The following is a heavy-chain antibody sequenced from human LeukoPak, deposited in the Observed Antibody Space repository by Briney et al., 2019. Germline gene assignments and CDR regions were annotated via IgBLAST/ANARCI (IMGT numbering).Heavy chain of an antibody. CDR2: IWYDGSNK. CDR1: GFTFSSYG. J-gene: IGHJ4*02. V-gene: IGHV3-33*01. D-gene: IGHD4-23*01. CDR3: ARDLGGNADY. Sequence: GGSLRLSCAASGFTFSSYGMHWVRQAPGKGLEWVAMIWYDGSNKYYADSVKGRFTISRVNSKNTLYLQMNSLRAEDTAVYYCARDLGGNADYWGQGTLVTVSS.